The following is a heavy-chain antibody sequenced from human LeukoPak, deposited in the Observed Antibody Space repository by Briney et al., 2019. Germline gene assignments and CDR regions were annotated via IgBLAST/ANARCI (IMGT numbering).Heavy chain of an antibody. J-gene: IGHJ6*03. Sequence: PSETLSLTCTVSGGSISSYYWSWIRQPSGKGLEWIGYIYYSGSTNYNPSLKSRVTISVDTSKNQFSLKLSSVTAADTAVYYCARSRDYYYYYMDVWGKGTTVTVSS. CDR1: GGSISSYY. CDR3: ARSRDYYYYYMDV. D-gene: IGHD6-13*01. V-gene: IGHV4-59*01. CDR2: IYYSGST.